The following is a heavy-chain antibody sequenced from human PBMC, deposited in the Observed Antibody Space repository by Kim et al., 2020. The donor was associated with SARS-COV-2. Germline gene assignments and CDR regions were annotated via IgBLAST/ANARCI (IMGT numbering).Heavy chain of an antibody. CDR2: INHSGST. J-gene: IGHJ6*02. CDR1: GGSFSGYY. Sequence: SETLSLTCAVYGGSFSGYYWSWIRQPPGKGLEWIGEINHSGSTNYNPSLKSRVTISVDTSKNQCSLKLISVTAADTAVYYCARGRFVVVTAFPNYYYYYGMDVWGQGATVTVSS. V-gene: IGHV4-34*01. D-gene: IGHD2-21*02. CDR3: ARGRFVVVTAFPNYYYYYGMDV.